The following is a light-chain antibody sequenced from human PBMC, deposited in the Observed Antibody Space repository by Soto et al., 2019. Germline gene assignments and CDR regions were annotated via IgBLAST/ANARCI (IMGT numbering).Light chain of an antibody. V-gene: IGKV2-30*01. CDR3: MQGTHWPPVT. Sequence: DVVLTQSPLSLPVSLGQPASISCKSSQSLVYSDGNAYLSWFQQRPGQSPRRLIYKVSNRDSGVPDRFSGSGSGTDFTLKISRVEAGDVGVYYCMQGTHWPPVTVGEATKLEIK. CDR2: KVS. J-gene: IGKJ2*01. CDR1: QSLVYSDGNAY.